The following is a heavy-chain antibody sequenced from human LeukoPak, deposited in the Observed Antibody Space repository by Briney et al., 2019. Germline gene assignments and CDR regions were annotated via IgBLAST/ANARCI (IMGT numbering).Heavy chain of an antibody. V-gene: IGHV4-34*01. J-gene: IGHJ4*02. CDR1: GGSFSGYY. Sequence: SSETLSLTCAVYGGSFSGYYWSWIRQPPGKGLEWIGEINHSGSTNYNPSLKSRVTISVDTSKNQFSLKLSSVTAADTAVYYCARRSGSPLYFDYWGQGTLVTVSS. D-gene: IGHD1-26*01. CDR2: INHSGST. CDR3: ARRSGSPLYFDY.